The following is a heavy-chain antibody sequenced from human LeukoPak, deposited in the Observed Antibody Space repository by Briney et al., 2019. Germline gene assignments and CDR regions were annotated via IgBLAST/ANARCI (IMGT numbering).Heavy chain of an antibody. J-gene: IGHJ4*02. V-gene: IGHV5-51*01. CDR2: IYPGDSDT. D-gene: IGHD2-2*01. CDR3: ARRDCSSTSCYEVYFDY. CDR1: GYSFTSYW. Sequence: GESLKISCKGSGYSFTSYWIGWVRQMPGKGLECMGIIYPGDSDTRYSPSFQGQVTISADKSISTAYLQWSSLKASDTAMYYCARRDCSSTSCYEVYFDYWGQGTLVTVSS.